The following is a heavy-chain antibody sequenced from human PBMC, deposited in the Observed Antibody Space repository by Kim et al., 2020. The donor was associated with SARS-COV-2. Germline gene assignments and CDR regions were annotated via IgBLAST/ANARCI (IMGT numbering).Heavy chain of an antibody. CDR1: GYTLTELS. D-gene: IGHD6-19*01. J-gene: IGHJ5*02. Sequence: ASVKVSCKGSGYTLTELSMHWVRQAPGKGLEWMGGFDPEDGETIYAQKFQGRVTMTEDTSTDTAYMDLSSLRSEDTAVYYCATGPAVAGTGGWFDPWGQGTLVTVSS. CDR2: FDPEDGET. V-gene: IGHV1-24*01. CDR3: ATGPAVAGTGGWFDP.